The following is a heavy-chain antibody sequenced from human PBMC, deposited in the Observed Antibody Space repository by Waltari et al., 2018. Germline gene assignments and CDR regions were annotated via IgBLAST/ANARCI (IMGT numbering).Heavy chain of an antibody. V-gene: IGHV1-69*04. CDR3: ARPNHSSGWYGAFDI. Sequence: QVQLVQSGAEVKKPGSSVKVSCKASGGTFSSYAISWVRQAPGQGLEWMGGCIPILVIANYDQKFQGRVTITADESTSTAYMELSSLRSEDTAVYYCARPNHSSGWYGAFDIWGQGTMVTVSS. CDR2: CIPILVIA. CDR1: GGTFSSYA. J-gene: IGHJ3*02. D-gene: IGHD6-19*01.